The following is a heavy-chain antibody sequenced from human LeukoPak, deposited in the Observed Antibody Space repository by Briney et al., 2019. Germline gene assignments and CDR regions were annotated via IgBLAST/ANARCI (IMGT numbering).Heavy chain of an antibody. CDR3: ARDIEAAGLFLDY. V-gene: IGHV3-7*01. D-gene: IGHD6-13*01. Sequence: GGSLRLSCAASGFIFSSYWMTWVRQAPGKGLEWVANMKYDGSEKYYVDSVKGRFTISRDNAKNSLYLQMNSLRAEDTAVYYCARDIEAAGLFLDYWGQGTLVTVSA. CDR1: GFIFSSYW. CDR2: MKYDGSEK. J-gene: IGHJ4*02.